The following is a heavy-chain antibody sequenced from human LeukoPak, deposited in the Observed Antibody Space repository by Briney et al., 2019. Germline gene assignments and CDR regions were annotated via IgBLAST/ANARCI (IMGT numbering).Heavy chain of an antibody. Sequence: GGSLRLSCAASGFTFSSYEMNWVRQAPGKGLEWVSYISSSGSIIYYADSVKGRFTISRGNAKNSLYLQMNSLRVEDTAVYYCARVIEYSSSFDYWGQGTLVTVSS. J-gene: IGHJ4*02. CDR1: GFTFSSYE. CDR2: ISSSGSII. CDR3: ARVIEYSSSFDY. D-gene: IGHD6-6*01. V-gene: IGHV3-48*03.